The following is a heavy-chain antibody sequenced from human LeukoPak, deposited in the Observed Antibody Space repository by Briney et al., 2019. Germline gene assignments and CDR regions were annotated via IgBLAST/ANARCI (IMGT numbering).Heavy chain of an antibody. D-gene: IGHD6-13*01. CDR1: GGTFSSYA. CDR2: VSVNNGNT. Sequence: ASVKVSCTASGGTFSSYAISWVRQAPGQGLEWMGWVSVNNGNTKYAQKFQGRVTMTTDTSTRTAHMELRSLRSDDTAVYYCARVYTGTGTDSDAFDIWGQGTMVTVSS. CDR3: ARVYTGTGTDSDAFDI. J-gene: IGHJ3*02. V-gene: IGHV1-18*01.